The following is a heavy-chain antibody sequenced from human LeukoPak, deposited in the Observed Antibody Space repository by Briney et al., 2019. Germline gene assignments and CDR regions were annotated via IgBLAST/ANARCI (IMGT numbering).Heavy chain of an antibody. D-gene: IGHD5-12*01. CDR3: ARDRATRYYYYYMDV. CDR1: GYTFTSYY. CDR2: IIPIFGTA. Sequence: SVKVSGKASGYTFTSYYMHWVRQAPGQGLEWMGGIIPIFGTANYAQKFQGRVTITTDESTSTAYMELSSLRSEDTAVYYCARDRATRYYYYYMDVWGKGTTVTVSS. J-gene: IGHJ6*03. V-gene: IGHV1-69*05.